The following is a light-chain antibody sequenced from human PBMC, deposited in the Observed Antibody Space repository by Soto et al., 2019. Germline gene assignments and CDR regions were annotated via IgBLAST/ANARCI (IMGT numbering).Light chain of an antibody. CDR3: QQYDNWPYT. V-gene: IGKV3-20*01. J-gene: IGKJ2*01. CDR2: GAS. Sequence: EIVLTQSPGTLSLSPGERATLSCRASQSVSSSSLAWYRQKHGQAPRLLIYGASTRAAGIPDRFSGSGSGTEFTLTISSLQSEDFAVYFCQQYDNWPYTFGQGTKLEIK. CDR1: QSVSSSS.